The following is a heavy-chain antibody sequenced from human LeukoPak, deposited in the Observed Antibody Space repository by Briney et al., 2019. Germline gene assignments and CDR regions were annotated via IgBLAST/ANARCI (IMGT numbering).Heavy chain of an antibody. D-gene: IGHD3-9*01. CDR2: IWYDGSNK. Sequence: GGSLRLSCAASGFTFSSYGMHWVRQAPGKGLEWVAVIWYDGSNKYYADSVKGRFTISRDNSKSTLYLQMNSLRAEDTAVYYCARDGKNYDILTGYYAEYHFDYWGQGILVTVSS. V-gene: IGHV3-33*01. CDR3: ARDGKNYDILTGYYAEYHFDY. CDR1: GFTFSSYG. J-gene: IGHJ4*02.